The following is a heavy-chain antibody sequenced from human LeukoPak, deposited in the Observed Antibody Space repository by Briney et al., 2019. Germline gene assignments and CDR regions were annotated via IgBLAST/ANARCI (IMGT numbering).Heavy chain of an antibody. J-gene: IGHJ4*02. D-gene: IGHD2-15*01. V-gene: IGHV3-33*01. CDR2: IWYDGSNK. Sequence: GGSLRLSCAASGFTFSSYGMHWVRQAPGKGLEWVAVIWYDGSNKYYADSVKGRFTISRDNSKNTLYLQMNSLRAEDTAVYYCARDSYPAIDSDSDIVVVVAASTLGIDYWGQGTLVTVSS. CDR1: GFTFSSYG. CDR3: ARDSYPAIDSDSDIVVVVAASTLGIDY.